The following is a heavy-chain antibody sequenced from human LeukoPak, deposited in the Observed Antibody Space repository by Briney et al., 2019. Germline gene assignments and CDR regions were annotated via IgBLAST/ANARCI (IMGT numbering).Heavy chain of an antibody. CDR2: ISSSSSYI. D-gene: IGHD6-19*01. Sequence: PGGSLRLSCAASGFTFSSYSMNWVRQAPGKGPEWVSSISSSSSYIYYADSVKGRFTISRDNAKNSLYLQMNSLRAEDTAVYYCARGGHSSVGLFDYWGQGTLVTVSS. J-gene: IGHJ4*02. V-gene: IGHV3-21*01. CDR1: GFTFSSYS. CDR3: ARGGHSSVGLFDY.